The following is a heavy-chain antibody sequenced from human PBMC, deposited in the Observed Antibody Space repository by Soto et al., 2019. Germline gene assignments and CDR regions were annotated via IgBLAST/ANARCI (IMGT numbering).Heavy chain of an antibody. D-gene: IGHD4-17*01. Sequence: EVQLVESGGGLVQPGGSLRLSCAASGFNFSIYWMHWVRQVPGKGLVWVSRINSDGTYANYADSVKGRFTSTRDNAKNTLYLEMNSLRAEDTAIYDCARGGAYGDYRSDYWGQGTLVTVSS. CDR2: INSDGTYA. V-gene: IGHV3-74*01. J-gene: IGHJ4*02. CDR3: ARGGAYGDYRSDY. CDR1: GFNFSIYW.